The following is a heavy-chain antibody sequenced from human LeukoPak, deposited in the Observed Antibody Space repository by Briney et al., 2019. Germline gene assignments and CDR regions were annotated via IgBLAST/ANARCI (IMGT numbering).Heavy chain of an antibody. D-gene: IGHD3-10*01. CDR1: GFTFSSES. CDR2: IDSTGRYI. J-gene: IGHJ4*02. Sequence: GGSLRLSCVASGFTFSSESMNWVRQAPGKGIEWVSYIDSTGRYIYYADSVKGRFTISRDNAKNSLYLQMNSLRVEDTAVYYCARDTSGSYSITYFDSWGQGTLVTVSS. V-gene: IGHV3-21*01. CDR3: ARDTSGSYSITYFDS.